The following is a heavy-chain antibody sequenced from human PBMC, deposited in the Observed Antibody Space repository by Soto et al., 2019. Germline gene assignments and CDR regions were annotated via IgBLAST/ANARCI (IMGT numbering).Heavy chain of an antibody. CDR3: ARRLGYNRFDY. J-gene: IGHJ4*02. CDR1: GYTFTTSD. CDR2: MNPNSGNT. Sequence: QVQLVQSGAEVKKPGASVKVSCKASGYTFTTSDINWVRQATGQGLEWLGWMNPNSGNTGDAQKFQGRITMTRNTPRSTAYMELSSLRSEDTAVYYCARRLGYNRFDYWGQGTLVTVSS. V-gene: IGHV1-8*01. D-gene: IGHD5-12*01.